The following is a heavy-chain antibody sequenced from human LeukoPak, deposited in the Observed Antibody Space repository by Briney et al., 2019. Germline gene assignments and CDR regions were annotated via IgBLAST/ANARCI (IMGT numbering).Heavy chain of an antibody. V-gene: IGHV4-38-2*01. Sequence: SETLSLTCAVSGYSISSGYYWGWIRQPPGKGLEWIGSIYHSGSTYYNLSLKSRVTISVDTSKNQFSLKLSSVTAADTAVYYCARQGSNPAMGGFDPWGQGTLVTVSS. D-gene: IGHD3-10*01. CDR3: ARQGSNPAMGGFDP. CDR2: IYHSGST. J-gene: IGHJ5*02. CDR1: GYSISSGYY.